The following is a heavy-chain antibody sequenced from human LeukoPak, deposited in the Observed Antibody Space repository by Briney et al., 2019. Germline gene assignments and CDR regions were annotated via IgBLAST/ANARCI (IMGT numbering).Heavy chain of an antibody. V-gene: IGHV4-34*01. J-gene: IGHJ4*02. CDR3: ARGGSSGWARGVLGVWHIDY. CDR2: INHSGGT. D-gene: IGHD6-19*01. Sequence: PSETLSLTCAVYGGSFRGYYWRWIRQPPGKGLEWIAEINHSGGTNYNPSLKSRVTISVDTSKNQFSLKLSSVTAADTAVYYCARGGSSGWARGVLGVWHIDYWGQGTLVTVSS. CDR1: GGSFRGYY.